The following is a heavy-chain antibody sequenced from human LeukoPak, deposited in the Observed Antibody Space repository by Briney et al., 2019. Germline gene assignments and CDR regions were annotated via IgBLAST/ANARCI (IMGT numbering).Heavy chain of an antibody. J-gene: IGHJ4*02. D-gene: IGHD4-23*01. CDR2: INPNSGGT. CDR1: GYTFTGYY. CDR3: ARDPGGKRYFDY. V-gene: IGHV1-2*02. Sequence: ASVKVSCKASGYTFTGYYMHWVRQAPGQGLEWMGWINPNSGGTNYAQKFQGRVTMTRDTSISTAYMELSRLRSDDTAAYYCARDPGGKRYFDYWGQGTLVTVSS.